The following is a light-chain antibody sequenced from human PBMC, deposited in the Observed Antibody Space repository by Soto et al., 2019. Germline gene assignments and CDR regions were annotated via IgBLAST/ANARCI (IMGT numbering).Light chain of an antibody. CDR3: CSYASSTIYV. Sequence: QSALTQPASLSGSPGQSITISCTGTSSDVGGYNFVSWYQQLPGGAPKLLIYDVTIRPSGVSDRSSGSKSGTTASLTISGLQAEDEADYYCCSYASSTIYVFGTGTKVTVL. J-gene: IGLJ1*01. V-gene: IGLV2-14*03. CDR1: SSDVGGYNF. CDR2: DVT.